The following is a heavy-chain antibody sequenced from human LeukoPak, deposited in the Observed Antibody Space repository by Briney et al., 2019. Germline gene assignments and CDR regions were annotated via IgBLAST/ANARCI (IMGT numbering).Heavy chain of an antibody. Sequence: PGGSLRLSCAASGFTFNSYWMHWVRQAPGKGLEWVSGINWNGGSTGYADSVKGRFTIPRDNAKNSLYLQMNSLRAEDTALYYCARDLSSASIGWSMGYWGQGTLVTVSS. CDR2: INWNGGST. V-gene: IGHV3-20*04. CDR3: ARDLSSASIGWSMGY. D-gene: IGHD2-15*01. CDR1: GFTFNSYW. J-gene: IGHJ4*02.